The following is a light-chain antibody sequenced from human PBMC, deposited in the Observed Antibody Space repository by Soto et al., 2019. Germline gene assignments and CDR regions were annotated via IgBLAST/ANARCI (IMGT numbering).Light chain of an antibody. V-gene: IGKV3-11*01. J-gene: IGKJ1*01. CDR3: QQRSNWPLT. CDR2: DAS. Sequence: EIVMTQSPATLSVSPGEGVTLSCRASQSVSSYLAWYQQKPGQAPRLLIYDASNRATGIPARFSGSGSGTDFTLTISSLEPEDFAVYYCQQRSNWPLTFGQGTKVDIK. CDR1: QSVSSY.